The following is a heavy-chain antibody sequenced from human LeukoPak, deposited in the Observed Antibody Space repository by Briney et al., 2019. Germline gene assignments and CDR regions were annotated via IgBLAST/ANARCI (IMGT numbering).Heavy chain of an antibody. Sequence: GASVKVSRKASGYTFTGYYIHWVRQAPGQGLEWMGWINPNSGGTNYAQKFQGRVTMTRDTSISTAYMELTRLRSDDTAVYYCARDTAMVTYWFDPWGQGTLVTVSS. D-gene: IGHD5-18*01. CDR1: GYTFTGYY. CDR2: INPNSGGT. CDR3: ARDTAMVTYWFDP. V-gene: IGHV1-2*02. J-gene: IGHJ5*02.